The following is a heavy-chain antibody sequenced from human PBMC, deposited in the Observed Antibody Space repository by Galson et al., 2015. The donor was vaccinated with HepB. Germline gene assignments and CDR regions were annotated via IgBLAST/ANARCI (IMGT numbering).Heavy chain of an antibody. V-gene: IGHV3-21*01. CDR2: ISTSSSYI. Sequence: SLRLSCAASGFTFSSYSMNWVRQAPGKGLEWVSSISTSSSYIYYADSVKGRFTISRDNAKNSLYLQMNSLRAEDTAVYYCAGECTSPPGIAAAGTADYWGQGTLVTVSS. CDR1: GFTFSSYS. J-gene: IGHJ4*02. CDR3: AGECTSPPGIAAAGTADY. D-gene: IGHD6-13*01.